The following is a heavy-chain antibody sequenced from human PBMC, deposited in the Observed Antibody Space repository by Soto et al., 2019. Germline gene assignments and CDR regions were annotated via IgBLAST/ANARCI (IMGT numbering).Heavy chain of an antibody. Sequence: EVQLVESGGGLVQPGRSLRLSCAASGFTFDNYAMHWVRQAPGKGLEWVSGISWNSGSIGYVDSVKGRFTISRDNAKNSLYLQMNSLRAEDTALYYCAKVRQEYCSGGSCYPLYFDYWGQGTLVTVSS. V-gene: IGHV3-9*01. CDR3: AKVRQEYCSGGSCYPLYFDY. CDR1: GFTFDNYA. J-gene: IGHJ4*02. CDR2: ISWNSGSI. D-gene: IGHD2-15*01.